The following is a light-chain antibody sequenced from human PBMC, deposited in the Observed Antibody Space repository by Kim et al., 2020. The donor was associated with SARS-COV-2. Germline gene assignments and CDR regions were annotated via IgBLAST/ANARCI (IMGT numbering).Light chain of an antibody. Sequence: VTISCTGGSSNIGAGYDVHWYQQLPGTAPRLLIYGNSNRPSGVPDRFSGSKSGTSASLAITGLQAEDEADYYCQSYDSSLSGHYVFGTGTKVTVL. CDR1: SSNIGAGYD. J-gene: IGLJ1*01. CDR2: GNS. V-gene: IGLV1-40*01. CDR3: QSYDSSLSGHYV.